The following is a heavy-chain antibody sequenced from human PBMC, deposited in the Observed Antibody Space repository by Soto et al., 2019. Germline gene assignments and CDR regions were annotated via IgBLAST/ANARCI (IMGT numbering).Heavy chain of an antibody. CDR1: GFTFSSYA. V-gene: IGHV3-23*01. D-gene: IGHD3-22*01. CDR3: ASSGYYYVFQAGFQH. CDR2: ISGSGGST. J-gene: IGHJ1*01. Sequence: EVQLLESGGGLVQPGGSLRLSCAASGFTFSSYAMSWVRQAPGKGLEWVSAISGSGGSTYYADSVKGRFTISRDNSKNTLYLQMNSLRAEDTAVYYCASSGYYYVFQAGFQHWGQGTLVTVSS.